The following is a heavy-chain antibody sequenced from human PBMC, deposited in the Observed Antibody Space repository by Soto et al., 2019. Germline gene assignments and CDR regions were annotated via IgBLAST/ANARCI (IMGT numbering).Heavy chain of an antibody. CDR2: INHSGST. D-gene: IGHD3-3*01. Sequence: QVQLQQWGAGLLKPSETLSLTCAVYGGSFSGYYWSWIRQPPGKGLEWIGEINHSGSTNYNPSLKSRVTISVDTSKNQFSLKLSSVTAADTAVYYCARGRVNVDDFWSGYWPYYYYGMDVWGQGTTVTVSS. CDR3: ARGRVNVDDFWSGYWPYYYYGMDV. V-gene: IGHV4-34*01. J-gene: IGHJ6*02. CDR1: GGSFSGYY.